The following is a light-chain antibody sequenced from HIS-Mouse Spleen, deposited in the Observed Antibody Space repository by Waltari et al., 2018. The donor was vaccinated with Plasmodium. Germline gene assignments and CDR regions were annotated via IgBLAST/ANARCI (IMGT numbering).Light chain of an antibody. J-gene: IGLJ3*02. V-gene: IGLV3-10*01. CDR2: EDS. CDR3: YSTDSSGKHRV. CDR1: ALPKKY. Sequence: SYELTQPPSVSVSPGQTARITCSGDALPKKYAYWYQQKSGQAPVLVIYEDSKRPSGIPEGFAGSSSGTIAPLTSSGAEVEDEADYYCYSTDSSGKHRVFGGGTKLTVL.